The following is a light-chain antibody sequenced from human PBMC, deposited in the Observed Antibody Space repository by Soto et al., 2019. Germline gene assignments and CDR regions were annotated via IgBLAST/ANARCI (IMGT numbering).Light chain of an antibody. CDR3: CSYAGSNDPDV. J-gene: IGLJ1*01. CDR1: SGDVGGYNY. V-gene: IGLV2-8*01. Sequence: QSALTQPPSASGSPGQSVTISCTGTSGDVGGYNYVSWYQQHPGKAPKLMIYEVSKRPSGVPDRFSGSKSGNTASLTVSGLQAEDEADYYCCSYAGSNDPDVFGTGTKLTVL. CDR2: EVS.